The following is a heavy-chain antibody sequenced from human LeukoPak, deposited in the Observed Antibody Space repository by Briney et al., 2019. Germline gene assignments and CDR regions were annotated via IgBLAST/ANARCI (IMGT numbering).Heavy chain of an antibody. Sequence: SETLSLTCAVYGGSFSGYYWSWIRQPPGKGLEWIGEINHSGSTNYNPSLKSRVTISVDTSKNQFSLKLSSVTAADTAVYYCARKGSYLYGMDVWGQGTTVTVSS. V-gene: IGHV4-34*01. CDR1: GGSFSGYY. J-gene: IGHJ6*02. CDR3: ARKGSYLYGMDV. CDR2: INHSGST. D-gene: IGHD3-16*02.